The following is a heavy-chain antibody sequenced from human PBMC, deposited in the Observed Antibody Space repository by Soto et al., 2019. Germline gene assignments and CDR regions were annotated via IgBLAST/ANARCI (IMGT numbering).Heavy chain of an antibody. D-gene: IGHD2-2*01. CDR2: IYYSGSN. CDR3: ARRNLYCSSTSCYRGYYFDY. J-gene: IGHJ4*02. V-gene: IGHV4-61*08. Sequence: ETLSLTCTVSGGSISSGGSYWSWISQQPGQGVEWIGYIYYSGSNNYNPSLKSRVTISVDTSKTQFSLKLSSVTAADTAVYYCARRNLYCSSTSCYRGYYFDYWGQGTLVTVSS. CDR1: GGSISSGGSY.